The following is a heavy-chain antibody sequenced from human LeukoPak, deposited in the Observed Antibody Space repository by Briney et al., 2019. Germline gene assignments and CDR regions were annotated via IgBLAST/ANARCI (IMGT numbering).Heavy chain of an antibody. J-gene: IGHJ4*01. CDR2: IRQDGSEK. D-gene: IGHD6-13*01. CDR1: GFTFTDYW. CDR3: SRDGTAAGLYFDL. V-gene: IGHV3-7*01. Sequence: AGSLKLSCEVSGFTFTDYWMNWVRQAPGKGPEWVASIRQDGSEKTYVDSVKGRFTISRDNTKNSLSLQLNGLTAEDTAVYYCSRDGTAAGLYFDLWGQGTLVTVSS.